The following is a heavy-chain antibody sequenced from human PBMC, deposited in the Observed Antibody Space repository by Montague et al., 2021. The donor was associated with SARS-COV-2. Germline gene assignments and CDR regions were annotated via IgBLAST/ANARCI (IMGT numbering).Heavy chain of an antibody. CDR1: RDSISSHNYF. V-gene: IGHV4-39*07. Sequence: SETLSLTCTVSRDSISSHNYFWAWIRQPPGKGLEWIGSVDYSGLTFYNPSLESRVTISVDTSKKQFSLKVNSVTAADTAVYYCAKDGEALAWGTFDIWGQGQWSPSLQ. J-gene: IGHJ3*02. D-gene: IGHD3-10*01. CDR3: AKDGEALAWGTFDI. CDR2: VDYSGLT.